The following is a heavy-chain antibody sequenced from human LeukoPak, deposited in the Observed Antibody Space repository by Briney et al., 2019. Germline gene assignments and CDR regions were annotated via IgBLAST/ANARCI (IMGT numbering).Heavy chain of an antibody. V-gene: IGHV3-23*01. CDR3: AIMHGYYDGSGYWVQ. Sequence: GGSLRLSCAASGFTLGSYGMSWVRQAPGKGLEGVSFITPNADRASYADSVKGRFTISRDNPRNTLYMQMNSLRDEDTAVYDCAIMHGYYDGSGYWVQWGQGALVTVAS. CDR1: GFTLGSYG. CDR2: ITPNADRA. D-gene: IGHD3-22*01. J-gene: IGHJ1*01.